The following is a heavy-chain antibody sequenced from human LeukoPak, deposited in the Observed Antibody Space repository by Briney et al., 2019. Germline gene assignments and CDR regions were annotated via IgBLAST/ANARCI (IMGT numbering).Heavy chain of an antibody. CDR1: GFTFSSYE. Sequence: GSLRLSCAASGFTFSSYEMNWVRQAPGKGLEWVSYISHSGSTIYYADSVKGRFTISRDNAGNSLYLQMNSLRAEDTALYYCARQVRRLELLPQFFHHWGQGTLVTVSS. CDR3: ARQVRRLELLPQFFHH. J-gene: IGHJ1*01. D-gene: IGHD1-7*01. CDR2: ISHSGSTI. V-gene: IGHV3-48*03.